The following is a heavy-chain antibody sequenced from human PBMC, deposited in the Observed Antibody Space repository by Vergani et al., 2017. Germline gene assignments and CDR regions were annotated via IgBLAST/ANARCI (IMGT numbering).Heavy chain of an antibody. D-gene: IGHD4-17*01. Sequence: QVQLVESGGGVVQPGRSLRLSCAASGFTFSSYGMHWVRQAPGKGLEWVAVISYDGSNKYYADSVKGRFTISRDNSKNTLYLQMNSLRAEDTAVYYCATSPVPTGTGDYWGQGTLVTVSS. CDR3: ATSPVPTGTGDY. V-gene: IGHV3-30*03. CDR2: ISYDGSNK. CDR1: GFTFSSYG. J-gene: IGHJ4*02.